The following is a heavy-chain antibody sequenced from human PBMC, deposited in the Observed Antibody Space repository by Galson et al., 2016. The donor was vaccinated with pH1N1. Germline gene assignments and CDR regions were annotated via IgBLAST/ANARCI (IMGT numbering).Heavy chain of an antibody. J-gene: IGHJ4*02. V-gene: IGHV3-23*01. D-gene: IGHD4-17*01. CDR1: GFTFSSYA. CDR2: ISGRGEST. Sequence: SLRLSCAASGFTFSSYAMSWVRQVPGKGLEWVSAISGRGESTYYSDSVKGHLTISRDNSKNTMYLQLNSLRTEDTAVYYSAKDLSSDYGDYGLDYWGQGTLVTVSS. CDR3: AKDLSSDYGDYGLDY.